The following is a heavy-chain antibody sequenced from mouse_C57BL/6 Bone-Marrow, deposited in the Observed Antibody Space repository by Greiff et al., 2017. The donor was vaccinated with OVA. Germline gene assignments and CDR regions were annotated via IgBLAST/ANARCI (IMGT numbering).Heavy chain of an antibody. CDR2: IYPGSGST. V-gene: IGHV1-55*01. CDR1: GYTFTSYW. Sequence: VQLQQPGAELVKPGASVKMSCKASGYTFTSYWITWVKQRPGQGLEWIGDIYPGSGSTNYNEKFKSKATLTVDTSYSTAYMQLSSLTSEDSAVYYCAREWYYAPCAYWGQGTLVTVSA. CDR3: AREWYYAPCAY. D-gene: IGHD1-1*01. J-gene: IGHJ3*01.